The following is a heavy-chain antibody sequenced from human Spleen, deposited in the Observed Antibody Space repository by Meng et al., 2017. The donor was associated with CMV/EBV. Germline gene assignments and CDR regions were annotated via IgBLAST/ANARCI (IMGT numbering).Heavy chain of an antibody. Sequence: SETLSLTCAVNGGSLSGYHWSWIRQPPGKGLEWIGMIFHSGRTYYNPSLKTRVTLSVDTSNNQFSLKLGSVTASDTAVYYCARVVRLNYYLDFWGQGTLVTVSS. V-gene: IGHV4-34*12. J-gene: IGHJ4*02. CDR3: ARVVRLNYYLDF. CDR2: IFHSGRT. CDR1: GGSLSGYH. D-gene: IGHD1-7*01.